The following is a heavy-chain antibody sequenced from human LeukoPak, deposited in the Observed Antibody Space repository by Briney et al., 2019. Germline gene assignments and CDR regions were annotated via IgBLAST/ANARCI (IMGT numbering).Heavy chain of an antibody. CDR1: GGSISSGSYY. J-gene: IGHJ5*02. D-gene: IGHD2/OR15-2a*01. CDR2: IYYSGST. V-gene: IGHV4-61*01. Sequence: SQTLSLTCTVSGGSISSGSYYWSWIRQPPGKGLEWIGYIYYSGSTNYNPSLKSRVTISVDTSKNQFSLKLSSVTAADTAVYYCARGLSWFDPWGQGTLVTVSS. CDR3: ARGLSWFDP.